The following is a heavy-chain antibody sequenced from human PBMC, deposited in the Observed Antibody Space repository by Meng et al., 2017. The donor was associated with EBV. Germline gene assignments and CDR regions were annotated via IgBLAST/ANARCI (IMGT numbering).Heavy chain of an antibody. V-gene: IGHV1-3*01. J-gene: IGHJ4*02. CDR2: INVGVGYT. CDR3: VRGPPVGVPGPGDY. CDR1: GDAFTSYS. D-gene: IGHD2-21*01. Sequence: QLPRVQSGAVVKNPAASVKVSCKASGDAFTSYSLHWVRQAPGQRLEWMGWINVGVGYTKYSQKFQGRVTMSSDTSATTGYMELISLRSEDTAVYYCVRGPPVGVPGPGDYWGQGTLVTVSS.